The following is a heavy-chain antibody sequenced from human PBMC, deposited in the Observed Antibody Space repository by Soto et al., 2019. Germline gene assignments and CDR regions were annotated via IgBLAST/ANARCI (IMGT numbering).Heavy chain of an antibody. CDR1: GYTLTESS. D-gene: IGHD3-22*01. V-gene: IGHV1-24*01. J-gene: IGHJ4*02. Sequence: APVKGSRKVSGYTLTESSMHLVRQAPGKGLEWMGGFDPEDGETIYAQKFQGRVTMTEDTSTDTAYMELSSLRSEDTAVYYCAPSQYNYESSGCCFDYWGQGTLV. CDR2: FDPEDGET. CDR3: APSQYNYESSGCCFDY.